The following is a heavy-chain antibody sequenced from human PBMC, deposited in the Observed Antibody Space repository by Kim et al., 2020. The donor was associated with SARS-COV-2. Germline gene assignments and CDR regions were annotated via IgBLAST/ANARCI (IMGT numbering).Heavy chain of an antibody. Sequence: GGSLRLSCAASGFTVSSNYMSWVRQAPGKGLEWVSVIYSGGSTYYADSVKGRFTISRDNSKNTLYLQMNSLRAEDTAVYYCARETRRGYSYGYRGEDYWGQGTLVTISS. V-gene: IGHV3-53*01. CDR1: GFTVSSNY. J-gene: IGHJ4*02. CDR2: IYSGGST. CDR3: ARETRRGYSYGYRGEDY. D-gene: IGHD5-18*01.